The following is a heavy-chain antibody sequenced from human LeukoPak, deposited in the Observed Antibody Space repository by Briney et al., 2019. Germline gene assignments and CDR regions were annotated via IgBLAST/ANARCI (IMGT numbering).Heavy chain of an antibody. CDR2: ISFDESNK. J-gene: IGHJ5*01. D-gene: IGHD6-19*01. CDR3: ARDQQNGYSSGWSFDS. Sequence: WIRQPPGKGLEWVALISFDESNKYYLDSVKGRFTISRDNSKNTVYLQMNSLRPEDTAVYYCARDQQNGYSSGWSFDSWGQGTLVTVSS. V-gene: IGHV3-30*03.